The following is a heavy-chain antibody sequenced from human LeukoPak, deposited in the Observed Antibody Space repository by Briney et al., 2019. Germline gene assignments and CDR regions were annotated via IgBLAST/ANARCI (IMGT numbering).Heavy chain of an antibody. D-gene: IGHD3-22*01. CDR3: ARGIIDYYDSSGSNPFDY. CDR2: IYHSGST. V-gene: IGHV4-38-2*02. Sequence: SETLSLTCTVSGYSISSGYYWGWIRQPPGKGLEWIGSIYHSGSTYYNPSLKSRVTISVDTSKNQFSLKLSSVTAADTAVYYCARGIIDYYDSSGSNPFDYWGQGTLVTVSS. J-gene: IGHJ4*02. CDR1: GYSISSGYY.